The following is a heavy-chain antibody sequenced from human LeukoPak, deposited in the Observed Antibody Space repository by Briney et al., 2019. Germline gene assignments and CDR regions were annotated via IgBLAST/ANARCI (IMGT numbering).Heavy chain of an antibody. J-gene: IGHJ5*02. Sequence: SETLSLTCTVSGGSISSYYWSWIRQPPGKGLGWIGYIYYSGSTNYNPSLKSRVTISVDTSKNQFSLKLSSVTAADTAVYYCARRYCSGGSCYPNWFDPWGQGTLVTVSS. V-gene: IGHV4-59*08. CDR1: GGSISSYY. CDR2: IYYSGST. CDR3: ARRYCSGGSCYPNWFDP. D-gene: IGHD2-15*01.